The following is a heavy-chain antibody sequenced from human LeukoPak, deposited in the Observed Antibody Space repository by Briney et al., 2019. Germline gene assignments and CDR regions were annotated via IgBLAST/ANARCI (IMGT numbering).Heavy chain of an antibody. D-gene: IGHD6-6*01. V-gene: IGHV3-11*01. CDR1: GFTFSDYN. J-gene: IGHJ6*03. CDR3: ARDASSIAALIYYYYYMDV. Sequence: GGSLRLSCAASGFTFSDYNMRWIRQAPGKGLEWVSSISRSGSTKYYADSVKGRFTISRDNAKNSLFLQMNSLRAEDTAVYYCARDASSIAALIYYYYYMDVWGKGTTVTVSS. CDR2: ISRSGSTK.